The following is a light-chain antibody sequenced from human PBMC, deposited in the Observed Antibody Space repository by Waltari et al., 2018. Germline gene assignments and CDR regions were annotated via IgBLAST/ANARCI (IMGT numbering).Light chain of an antibody. CDR1: TSDVGVYNY. CDR3: SSFTSSSTWV. V-gene: IGLV2-14*01. J-gene: IGLJ3*02. Sequence: QSALTQPASVSGSPGQSITISCTGTTSDVGVYNYVFWYQQHPGKAPKIMIYDVSNRPSGVSNRFSGSQSGNTASLTISGLQAEDEADYYCSSFTSSSTWVFGGGTKLTVL. CDR2: DVS.